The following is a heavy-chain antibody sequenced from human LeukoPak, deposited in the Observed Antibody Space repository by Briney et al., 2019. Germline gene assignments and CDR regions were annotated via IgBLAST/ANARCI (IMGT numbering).Heavy chain of an antibody. V-gene: IGHV3-15*01. J-gene: IGHJ3*02. D-gene: IGHD5-18*01. CDR3: TTDPPTTAMVTDAFDI. CDR1: GFTFSNAW. Sequence: PGGSLRLSCAASGFTFSNAWMSWVRQAPGKGLEWVGRIKSKTDGGTTDYAAPVKGRFTISRDDSKNTLYLQMNSLKTEDTAVYYCTTDPPTTAMVTDAFDIWGQGTMVTVSS. CDR2: IKSKTDGGTT.